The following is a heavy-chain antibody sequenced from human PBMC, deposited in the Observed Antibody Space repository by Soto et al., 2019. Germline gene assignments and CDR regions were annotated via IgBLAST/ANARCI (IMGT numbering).Heavy chain of an antibody. CDR2: INPSGGST. CDR3: ARDRTVTMIVVAKSGFDY. V-gene: IGHV1-46*01. J-gene: IGHJ4*02. CDR1: GYTFTSYY. Sequence: QVQLVQSGAEVKKPGASVKVSCKASGYTFTSYYMHWVRQAPGQGLEWMGIINPSGGSTSYAQKFQCRVTMTRDTSTSTVYMELSSLRSEDTAVYYCARDRTVTMIVVAKSGFDYWGQGTLVTVSS. D-gene: IGHD3-22*01.